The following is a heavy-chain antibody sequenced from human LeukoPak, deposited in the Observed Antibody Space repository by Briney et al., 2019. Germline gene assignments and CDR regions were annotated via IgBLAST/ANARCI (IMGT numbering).Heavy chain of an antibody. Sequence: ASVKVSCKASGYTFTGYYMHWVRQAPGQGPEWMGWIHPNSGATNYAQKFQGRVTMTRDTSISTAYMELTSLRSDDTAVYYCARDHVAPASPDYWGRGTLVTVSS. J-gene: IGHJ4*02. D-gene: IGHD2-2*01. CDR3: ARDHVAPASPDY. CDR1: GYTFTGYY. V-gene: IGHV1-2*02. CDR2: IHPNSGAT.